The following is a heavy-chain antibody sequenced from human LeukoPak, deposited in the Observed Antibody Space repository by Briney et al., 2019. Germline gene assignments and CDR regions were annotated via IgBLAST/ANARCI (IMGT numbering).Heavy chain of an antibody. J-gene: IGHJ5*02. D-gene: IGHD3-16*01. CDR3: ARDGQTHLGGNRFDP. V-gene: IGHV4-59*11. Sequence: PSETLSLTCTVSGGSISSHYWSWVRQPPGKGLEWIGYIYYSGSTNYNPSLKSRVTISVDTSKNQFSLKLSSVTAADMAVYYCARDGQTHLGGNRFDPWGQGTLVTVSS. CDR1: GGSISSHY. CDR2: IYYSGST.